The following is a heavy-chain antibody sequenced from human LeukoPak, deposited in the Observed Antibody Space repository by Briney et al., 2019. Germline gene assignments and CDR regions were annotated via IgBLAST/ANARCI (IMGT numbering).Heavy chain of an antibody. CDR3: AKRSAVVAPPALGYFDL. D-gene: IGHD2-2*01. Sequence: GGSLRLSCAASGFTFSSYWMSWVRQAPGKGLEWVANIKQDGSEKYYVDSVKGRFTISRDNAKNSLYLQMNSLRAEDTAVYYCAKRSAVVAPPALGYFDLWGRGTLVTVSS. CDR1: GFTFSSYW. CDR2: IKQDGSEK. V-gene: IGHV3-7*03. J-gene: IGHJ2*01.